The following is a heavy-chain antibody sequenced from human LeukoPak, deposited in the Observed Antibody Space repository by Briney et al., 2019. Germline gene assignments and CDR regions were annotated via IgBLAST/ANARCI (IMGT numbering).Heavy chain of an antibody. V-gene: IGHV3-15*01. J-gene: IGHJ4*02. CDR3: TTDSFWNYFDY. Sequence: GGSLRLSCTVSQFTFINAWMSWVRQAPGKGLEWVGRNKTKPDGGTTHYAAPVKGRFTISRDDSKNTLYLHMNSLKSDDTAVYYCTTDSFWNYFDYWGQGTLVTVSS. D-gene: IGHD1-1*01. CDR1: QFTFINAW. CDR2: NKTKPDGGTT.